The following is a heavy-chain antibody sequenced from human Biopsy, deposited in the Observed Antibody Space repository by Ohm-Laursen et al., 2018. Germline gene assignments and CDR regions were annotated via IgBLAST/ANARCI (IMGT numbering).Heavy chain of an antibody. CDR3: ARDYQPTIITIHYYYYGMDV. CDR1: GYTLINYG. CDR2: INPYNGDT. V-gene: IGHV1-18*01. D-gene: IGHD2-2*01. Sequence: ASVKVSCKASGYTLINYGFSWVRQAPGQGLEWMGWINPYNGDTNYAQKLQGRVTMTTDTSTSTAYMELRSLRSDDTAVYYCARDYQPTIITIHYYYYGMDVWGQGTTVTVSS. J-gene: IGHJ6*02.